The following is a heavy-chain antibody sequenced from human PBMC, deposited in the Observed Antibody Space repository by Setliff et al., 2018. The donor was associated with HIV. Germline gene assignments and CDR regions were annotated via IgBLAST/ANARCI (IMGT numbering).Heavy chain of an antibody. CDR2: IYYSGSA. J-gene: IGHJ4*02. D-gene: IGHD2-21*02. CDR3: ARGGAFCGRDSCSYLDY. Sequence: SETLSLTCTVSGDSIDSSNFFWTWIRQHPGKGLEWIGYIYYSGSATYNPSLKSQASISVDTSRNEFSLKLCSVTAADTAVYFCARGGAFCGRDSCSYLDYWGQGNPVTVSS. V-gene: IGHV4-31*01. CDR1: GDSIDSSNFF.